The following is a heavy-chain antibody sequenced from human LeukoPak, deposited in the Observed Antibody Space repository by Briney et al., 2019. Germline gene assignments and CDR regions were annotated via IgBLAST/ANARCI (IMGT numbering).Heavy chain of an antibody. Sequence: SGGSLRLSCAASGFTFSSYAMSWVRQAPGKGLEWVSGTSGSGGSTYYADSVKGRFTISRDDSKNTLYLQMNSLRAEDTAVYYCAKDLLYWDYWGQGTLVTVSS. J-gene: IGHJ4*02. D-gene: IGHD2-2*02. CDR2: TSGSGGST. CDR1: GFTFSSYA. CDR3: AKDLLYWDY. V-gene: IGHV3-23*01.